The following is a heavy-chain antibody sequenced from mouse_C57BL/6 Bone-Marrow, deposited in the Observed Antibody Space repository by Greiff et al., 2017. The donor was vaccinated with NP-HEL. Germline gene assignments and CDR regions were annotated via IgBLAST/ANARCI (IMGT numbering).Heavy chain of an antibody. D-gene: IGHD2-5*01. CDR2: IYPGGGYT. J-gene: IGHJ4*01. Sequence: VHLQQSGAELVRPGTSVKMSCKASGYTFTNYWIGWAKQRPGHGLEWIGDIYPGGGYTNYNEKFKGKATLPADKSSSTAYMQFSSLTSEDSAIYYCARSNYVSAAMDYWGQGTSVTVSS. CDR1: GYTFTNYW. CDR3: ARSNYVSAAMDY. V-gene: IGHV1-63*01.